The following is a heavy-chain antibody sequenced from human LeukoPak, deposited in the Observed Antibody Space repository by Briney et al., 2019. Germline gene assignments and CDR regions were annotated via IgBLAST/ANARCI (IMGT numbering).Heavy chain of an antibody. CDR1: GFTFSSYA. J-gene: IGHJ4*02. CDR2: ISYDGSNK. D-gene: IGHD3-3*01. V-gene: IGHV3-30-3*01. CDR3: ARRHDGFDY. Sequence: GGSLRLSCGASGFTFSSYAMHWVHQAPGKGLEWVAVISYDGSNKYYADSVKGRFSISRDNSKNTVDLQMNSLRVEGTAVYYCARRHDGFDYWGQGTLVTVSS.